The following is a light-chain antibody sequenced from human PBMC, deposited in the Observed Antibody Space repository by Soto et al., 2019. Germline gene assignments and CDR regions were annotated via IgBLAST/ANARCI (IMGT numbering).Light chain of an antibody. CDR1: QSISSK. CDR2: KAS. CDR3: QQYSSYSFT. J-gene: IGKJ4*01. Sequence: DIQMTQSPPTLPATVGDRVTNTCRASQSISSKLAWYQQKPGKAPKVLINKASSLQSGVPSRFSGSGSGTEFTLTISSLQPDDFATYYCQQYSSYSFTFGGGTKVDIK. V-gene: IGKV1-5*03.